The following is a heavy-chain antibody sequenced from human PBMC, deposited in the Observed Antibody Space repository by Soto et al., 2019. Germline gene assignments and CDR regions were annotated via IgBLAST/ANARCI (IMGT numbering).Heavy chain of an antibody. D-gene: IGHD6-19*01. Sequence: EVQLVESGGGLVQPGGSLRLSCAASGFTFSSYWMSWVRQAPGKGLEWVANIKQDGSEKYYVDSVKGRFTISRDNAKNSLYLQMNRLRAEDTAVYYCARGMYSSGWYVPGAFDIWGQGTMVTVSS. V-gene: IGHV3-7*04. CDR1: GFTFSSYW. CDR3: ARGMYSSGWYVPGAFDI. J-gene: IGHJ3*02. CDR2: IKQDGSEK.